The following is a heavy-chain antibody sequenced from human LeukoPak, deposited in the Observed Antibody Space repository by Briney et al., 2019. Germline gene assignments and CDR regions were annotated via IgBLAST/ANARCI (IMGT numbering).Heavy chain of an antibody. Sequence: SVTVSCKASGGTFSSYAISWVRQAPGQGLEWMGWIIPIVGTANYAQKFQGRVTITADESTSTAYMELSSLRSEDTAVYYCARPYSSGWPDAFDIWGQGTMVTVSS. CDR2: IIPIVGTA. CDR1: GGTFSSYA. V-gene: IGHV1-69*13. CDR3: ARPYSSGWPDAFDI. J-gene: IGHJ3*02. D-gene: IGHD6-19*01.